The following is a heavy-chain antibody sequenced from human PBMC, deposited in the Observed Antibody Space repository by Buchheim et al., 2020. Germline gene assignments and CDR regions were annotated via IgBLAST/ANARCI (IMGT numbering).Heavy chain of an antibody. J-gene: IGHJ4*02. Sequence: EVQLVESGGGLVQPGGSLRLSCAASGFTFSTYWMHWVRQAPGKGLVWVSRINGDGSSTKYADSVNGRFSISRDNAKHTMYLQMNSLRGDDTAVYYCVRATYCGANCYWYFDYWGLGTL. CDR1: GFTFSTYW. CDR3: VRATYCGANCYWYFDY. V-gene: IGHV3-74*01. D-gene: IGHD2-21*02. CDR2: INGDGSST.